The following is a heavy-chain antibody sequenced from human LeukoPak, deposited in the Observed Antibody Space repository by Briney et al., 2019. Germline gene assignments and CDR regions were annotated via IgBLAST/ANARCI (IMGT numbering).Heavy chain of an antibody. CDR1: GGSFSGYY. V-gene: IGHV4-34*01. D-gene: IGHD3-22*01. J-gene: IGHJ4*02. Sequence: SETLSLTCAVYGGSFSGYYWSWIRQPPGKGLEWIGEINHSGSTNYNPSLKGRVTISVDTSKNQFSLKLSSVTAADTAVYYCARGSSGYYYGFDHWGQGTLVTVSS. CDR2: INHSGST. CDR3: ARGSSGYYYGFDH.